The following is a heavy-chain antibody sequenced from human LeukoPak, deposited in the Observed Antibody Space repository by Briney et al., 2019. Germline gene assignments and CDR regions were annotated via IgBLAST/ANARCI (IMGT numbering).Heavy chain of an antibody. Sequence: GGSLRLSCAASGFTFSSYGMHWVRQAPGKGLEWVAFIRYNGSNKYYADSVKGRFTISRDNSKNTLYLQMNSLRAEDTAVYYCAKDQGYCSSTSCVPTFDYWGQGTLVTVSS. J-gene: IGHJ4*02. V-gene: IGHV3-30*02. D-gene: IGHD2-2*01. CDR2: IRYNGSNK. CDR1: GFTFSSYG. CDR3: AKDQGYCSSTSCVPTFDY.